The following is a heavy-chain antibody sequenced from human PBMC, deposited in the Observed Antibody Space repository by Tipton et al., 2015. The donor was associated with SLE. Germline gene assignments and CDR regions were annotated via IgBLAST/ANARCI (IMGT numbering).Heavy chain of an antibody. CDR3: ARGLSAYSSTWFYYYYAMDV. Sequence: TLSLTCAVYGGSFIGYYWSWIRQPPGKGLEWIGKINHSGSTNYNPSLKSRVTISLDTSKNQFSLRLSSVIAADTAVYYCARGLSAYSSTWFYYYYAMDVWGQGTTVTVSS. CDR2: INHSGST. CDR1: GGSFIGYY. V-gene: IGHV4-34*01. D-gene: IGHD6-13*01. J-gene: IGHJ6*02.